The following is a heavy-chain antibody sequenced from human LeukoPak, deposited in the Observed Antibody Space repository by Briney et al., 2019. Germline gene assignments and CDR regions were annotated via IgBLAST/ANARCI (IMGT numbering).Heavy chain of an antibody. D-gene: IGHD1-26*01. J-gene: IGHJ3*02. CDR2: IYYSGST. CDR1: GGSISSYY. Sequence: SETLSLTCTVSGGSISSYYWSWIRQPPGKGLEWIGYIYYSGSTNYNPSLKSRVTISVDTSKNQFSLKLSSVTAADTAVYYCARGLSGSHYDDAFDIWGQGTMVTVSS. CDR3: ARGLSGSHYDDAFDI. V-gene: IGHV4-59*01.